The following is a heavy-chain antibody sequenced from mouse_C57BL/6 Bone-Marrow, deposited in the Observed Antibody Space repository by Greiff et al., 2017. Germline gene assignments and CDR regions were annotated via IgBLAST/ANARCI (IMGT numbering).Heavy chain of an antibody. CDR3: ARGNGYYVAWFAY. D-gene: IGHD2-3*01. CDR1: GFTFSSYA. V-gene: IGHV5-4*03. J-gene: IGHJ3*01. CDR2: ISDGGSYT. Sequence: EVMLVESGGGLVKPGGSLKLSCAASGFTFSSYAMSWVRLTPEKRLEWVATISDGGSYTYYPDNVKGRFTISRDNAKNNLYLQMSHLKSEDTAMYYCARGNGYYVAWFAYWGQGTLVTVSA.